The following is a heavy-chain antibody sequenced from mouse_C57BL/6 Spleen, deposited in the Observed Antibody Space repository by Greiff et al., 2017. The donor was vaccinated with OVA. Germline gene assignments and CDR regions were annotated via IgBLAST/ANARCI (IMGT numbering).Heavy chain of an antibody. J-gene: IGHJ2*01. CDR2: IRNKANGYTT. D-gene: IGHD2-12*01. Sequence: EVNVVESGGGLVQPGGSLSLSCAASGFTFTDYYMSWVRQPPGKALEWLGFIRNKANGYTTEYSASVKGRFTISRDNSQSILYLQMNALRAEDSATYYCARYGAYDGDFDYWGQGTTLTVSS. V-gene: IGHV7-3*01. CDR1: GFTFTDYY. CDR3: ARYGAYDGDFDY.